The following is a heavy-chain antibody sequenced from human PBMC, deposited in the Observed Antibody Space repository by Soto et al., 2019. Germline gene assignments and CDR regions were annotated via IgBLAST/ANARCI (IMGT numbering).Heavy chain of an antibody. D-gene: IGHD2-15*01. V-gene: IGHV1-69*08. J-gene: IGHJ5*02. CDR3: ARDCSGGSCYLKSPTAAMAFDP. CDR1: GGTFSSYT. Sequence: QVQLVQSGAEVKKPGSSVKVSCKASGGTFSSYTISWVRQAPGQGLEWMGRIIPILGIANYAQKFQGRVTITADKSTSTDYMELSSLRSEDTAVYYCARDCSGGSCYLKSPTAAMAFDPWGQGTLVTVSS. CDR2: IIPILGIA.